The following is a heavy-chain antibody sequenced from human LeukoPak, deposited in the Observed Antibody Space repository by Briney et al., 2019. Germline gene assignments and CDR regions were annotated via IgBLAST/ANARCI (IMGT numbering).Heavy chain of an antibody. J-gene: IGHJ4*02. Sequence: GGSLRLSCAASGFTFSSYWMHWVRQAPGKGLVWVSRINSDGSSTSYADSVKGRFTISRDNSKNTLYLQMNSLRAEDTAVYYCAKGASKRYLYYYDSSGYYQKYFDYWGQGTLVTVSS. D-gene: IGHD3-22*01. CDR2: INSDGSST. CDR1: GFTFSSYW. CDR3: AKGASKRYLYYYDSSGYYQKYFDY. V-gene: IGHV3-74*01.